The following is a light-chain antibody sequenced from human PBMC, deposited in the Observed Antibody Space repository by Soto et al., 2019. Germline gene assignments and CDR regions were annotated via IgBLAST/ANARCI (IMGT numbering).Light chain of an antibody. CDR2: NTY. V-gene: IGLV8-61*01. CDR1: SGSVSTSYY. CDR3: VLCMGSGISV. J-gene: IGLJ2*01. Sequence: QAVVTQEPSFSVSPGGTVTLTCGLSSGSVSTSYYPSWYQQTPGQAPRTLIYNTYTRSSGVPDRFSASILGDKAALTITGARADDESDYYCVLCMGSGISVFGGGTKFTVL.